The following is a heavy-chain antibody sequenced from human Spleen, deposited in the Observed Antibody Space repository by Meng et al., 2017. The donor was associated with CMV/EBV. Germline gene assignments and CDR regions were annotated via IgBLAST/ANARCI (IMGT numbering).Heavy chain of an antibody. CDR2: ISGSGGST. CDR3: AKEYSSSWYERYYFDY. J-gene: IGHJ4*02. CDR1: GFTFNSYA. V-gene: IGHV3-23*01. D-gene: IGHD6-13*01. Sequence: GESLKISCAASGFTFNSYAMSWVRQAPGKGLEWVSGISGSGGSTYYADSVKGRFTVSRDNSKNTLYLQMNSLRAEDTAVYYYAKEYSSSWYERYYFDYWGQGTLVTVSS.